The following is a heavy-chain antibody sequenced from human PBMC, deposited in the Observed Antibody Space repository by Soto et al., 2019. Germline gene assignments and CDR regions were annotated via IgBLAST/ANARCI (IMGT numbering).Heavy chain of an antibody. Sequence: NPGGSLRLSCAASGFSFNSYTTNWLRQAPGKGLEWVSSISSSGSFTDYADSVRGRFTISRDNAKNSLYLQMTSLSAEDTAVYYCSTSGSGWYGVDFDVWGQGTKVTVSS. CDR2: ISSSGSFT. V-gene: IGHV3-21*01. J-gene: IGHJ3*01. D-gene: IGHD6-19*01. CDR3: STSGSGWYGVDFDV. CDR1: GFSFNSYT.